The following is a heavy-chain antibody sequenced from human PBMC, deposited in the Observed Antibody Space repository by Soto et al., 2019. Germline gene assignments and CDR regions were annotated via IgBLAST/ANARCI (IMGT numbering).Heavy chain of an antibody. V-gene: IGHV3-30*18. D-gene: IGHD3-3*01. CDR1: GFTFSSYG. Sequence: GGSLRLSCAASGFTFSSYGMHWVRQAPGKGLEWVAVISYDGSNKYYADSVKGRFTISRDNSKNTLYLQMNSLRAQDTAVYYCAKGRRRGYYDFWSGGLRGFDYWGQGTLVTVSS. J-gene: IGHJ4*02. CDR3: AKGRRRGYYDFWSGGLRGFDY. CDR2: ISYDGSNK.